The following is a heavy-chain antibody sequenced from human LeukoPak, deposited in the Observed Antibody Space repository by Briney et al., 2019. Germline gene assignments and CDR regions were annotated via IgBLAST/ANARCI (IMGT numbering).Heavy chain of an antibody. J-gene: IGHJ4*02. CDR1: GGTFSSYA. CDR2: ISAYNGNT. Sequence: GSSVKVSFKASGGTFSSYAISWVRQAPGQGLEWMGWISAYNGNTNYSQKLQGRVTMTTDTSTSTAYMELRSLRSDDTAVYYCARDRGALDYWGQGTLVTVSS. V-gene: IGHV1-18*01. D-gene: IGHD3-10*01. CDR3: ARDRGALDY.